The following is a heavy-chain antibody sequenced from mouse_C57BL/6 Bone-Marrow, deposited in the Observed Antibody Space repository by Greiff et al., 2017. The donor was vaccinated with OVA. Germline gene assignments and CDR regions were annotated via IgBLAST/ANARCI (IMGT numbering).Heavy chain of an antibody. CDR3: AREEVYFDY. Sequence: EVKLQESGPGLVKPSQSLSLTCSVTGYSITSGYYWNWIRQFPGNKLEWMGYISYDGSNNYNPSLKNRISITRDTSKNQFFLKLNSVTTEDTATYYCAREEVYFDYWGQGTTLTVSS. J-gene: IGHJ2*01. CDR1: GYSITSGYY. V-gene: IGHV3-6*01. CDR2: ISYDGSN.